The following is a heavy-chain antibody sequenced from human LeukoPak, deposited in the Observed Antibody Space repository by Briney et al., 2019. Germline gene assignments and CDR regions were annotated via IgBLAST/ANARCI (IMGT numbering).Heavy chain of an antibody. Sequence: SETLSLTCTVSGGSISSYYRSWIRQPPGKGLEWIGYIYYSGRTTYNPSFKSRVTISVVTSKNQFSLKLSSVTAADTAVYYCARARSSTSSFDPWGQGTLVTVSS. V-gene: IGHV4-59*01. CDR2: IYYSGRT. J-gene: IGHJ5*02. CDR1: GGSISSYY. CDR3: ARARSSTSSFDP. D-gene: IGHD2-2*01.